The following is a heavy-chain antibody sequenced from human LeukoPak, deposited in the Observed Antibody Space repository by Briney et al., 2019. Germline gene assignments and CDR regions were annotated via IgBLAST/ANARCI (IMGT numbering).Heavy chain of an antibody. CDR1: GGTFSSYA. CDR3: ARDRLSPYSSSWYYLDY. D-gene: IGHD6-13*01. CDR2: IIPIFGTA. J-gene: IGHJ4*02. V-gene: IGHV1-69*13. Sequence: SVKVSCKASGGTFSSYAISWVRQAPGQGLEWMGGIIPIFGTANYAQKFQGRVTITADESTSTAYMELSSLRSDDTAVYYCARDRLSPYSSSWYYLDYWGQGTLVTVSS.